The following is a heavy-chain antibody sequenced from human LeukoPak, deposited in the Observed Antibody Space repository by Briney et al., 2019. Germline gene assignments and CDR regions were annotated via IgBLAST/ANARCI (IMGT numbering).Heavy chain of an antibody. CDR3: ARDLTIFGYYYMDA. CDR2: IIPNNGGT. J-gene: IGHJ6*03. Sequence: GASVRVSCKASGYTFTAYYIHWVRQAPGQGLEWMGRIIPNNGGTNYAQKFQGRVTMTRDTSINTAYMELSSLRSDDPAVYYCARDLTIFGYYYMDAWGKGTTVTVSS. D-gene: IGHD3-3*01. V-gene: IGHV1-2*06. CDR1: GYTFTAYY.